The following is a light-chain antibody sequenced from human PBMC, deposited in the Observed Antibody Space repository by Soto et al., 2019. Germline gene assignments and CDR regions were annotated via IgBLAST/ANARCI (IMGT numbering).Light chain of an antibody. V-gene: IGLV2-14*03. J-gene: IGLJ1*01. Sequence: QSARTQPASVSGSPGQSITVSGTGTSSDVGSYNYVSWYQHHPGKAPKLIIFDVSNRPSGVSKRFSGSKSGNTASLTISGLQAEDEADYYCSSYASSTTRVFGPGTKLTVL. CDR3: SSYASSTTRV. CDR1: SSDVGSYNY. CDR2: DVS.